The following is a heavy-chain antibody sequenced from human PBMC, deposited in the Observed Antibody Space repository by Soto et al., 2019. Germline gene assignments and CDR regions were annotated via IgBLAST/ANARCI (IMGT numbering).Heavy chain of an antibody. J-gene: IGHJ3*02. D-gene: IGHD6-19*01. CDR3: AQSFLAVAGQARIDDAFDI. CDR2: INPSGGST. V-gene: IGHV1-46*01. Sequence: QVQLVQSGAEVKKPGASVKVSCKASGYTFTSYYMHWVRQAPGQGLEWMGIINPSGGSTSYAQKCQGRVTMTRDTSTITVYMELSSLRSEDTAVYYCAQSFLAVAGQARIDDAFDIWGQGTMVTVSS. CDR1: GYTFTSYY.